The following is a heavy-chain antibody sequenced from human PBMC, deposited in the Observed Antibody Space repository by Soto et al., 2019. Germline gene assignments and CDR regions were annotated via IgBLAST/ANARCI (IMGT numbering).Heavy chain of an antibody. D-gene: IGHD4-17*01. CDR3: ARERDYGDYVGGYYYYYSMDV. V-gene: IGHV4-59*01. J-gene: IGHJ6*02. Sequence: SATLSLTCTVSGGSISSYYWSWIRQPPGKGLEWIGYIYYSGSTNYNPSLKSRVTISVDTSKNQFSLKLSSVTAADTAVYYCARERDYGDYVGGYYYYYSMDVWGQGTTVTVSS. CDR1: GGSISSYY. CDR2: IYYSGST.